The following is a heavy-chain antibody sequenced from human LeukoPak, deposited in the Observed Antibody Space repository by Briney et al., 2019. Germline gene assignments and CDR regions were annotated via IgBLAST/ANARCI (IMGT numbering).Heavy chain of an antibody. D-gene: IGHD2-2*01. Sequence: GGSLRLSCAVSGFTFSSYWMHWVRQAPGKGLVWVSRINSDGSSTSYADSVKGRFTISRYNAKNTLYLQMNSLRAEDTAVYYCASPCSSTSCPDYWGQGTLVTVSS. CDR3: ASPCSSTSCPDY. CDR2: INSDGSST. CDR1: GFTFSSYW. J-gene: IGHJ4*02. V-gene: IGHV3-74*01.